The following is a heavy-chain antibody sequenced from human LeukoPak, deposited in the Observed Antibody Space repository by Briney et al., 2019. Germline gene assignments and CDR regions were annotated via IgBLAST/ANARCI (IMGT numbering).Heavy chain of an antibody. CDR2: VYHSGSS. CDR1: GYSISSGYY. V-gene: IGHV4-38-2*02. D-gene: IGHD2-2*01. J-gene: IGHJ4*02. Sequence: SETLSLTCTVSGYSISSGYYWGWIRQPPGTGLEWIGSVYHSGSSYFNPSLKSRVTISVDTSKNQFSLKLSSVTAADTAVYYCARSTSSTWDGYFDYWGQGTLVTVSS. CDR3: ARSTSSTWDGYFDY.